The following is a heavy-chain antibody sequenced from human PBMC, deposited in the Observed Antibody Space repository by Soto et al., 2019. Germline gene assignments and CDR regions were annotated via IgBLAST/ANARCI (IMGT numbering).Heavy chain of an antibody. CDR1: GGSISSNSYY. CDR2: IYHRGST. Sequence: SETLSLTCTVSGGSISSNSYYWDWIRQPPGKGLDWIGSIYHRGSTYYNPSLKSRVAISVNPSTNQFSLTLTSVTAADTAVYYCARRSPLVHGNPFDHWGQGTLVTVSS. J-gene: IGHJ5*02. CDR3: ARRSPLVHGNPFDH. V-gene: IGHV4-39*01. D-gene: IGHD2-15*01.